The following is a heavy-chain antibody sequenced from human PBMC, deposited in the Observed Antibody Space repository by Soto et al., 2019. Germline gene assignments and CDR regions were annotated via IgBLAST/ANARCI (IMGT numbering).Heavy chain of an antibody. J-gene: IGHJ2*01. CDR1: GFTFSSYS. D-gene: IGHD3-9*01. CDR3: AREAVWQPYFDL. CDR2: ISSSSSYT. Sequence: EVPLVESGGGLVKPGGSLRLSCAASGFTFSSYSMNWVRQAPGKGLEWVSSISSSSSYTYYADSVKGRLTISRDNAKNSLYVQMNSLRAEDTAVYYCAREAVWQPYFDLWGRGTLVTVSS. V-gene: IGHV3-21*01.